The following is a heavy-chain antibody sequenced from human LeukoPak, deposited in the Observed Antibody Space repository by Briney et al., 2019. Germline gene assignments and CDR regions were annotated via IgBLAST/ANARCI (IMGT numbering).Heavy chain of an antibody. Sequence: PETLSLTCTVSGGSISSSSYYWGWIRQPPGKGLEWIGSIYYSGSTYYNPSLKSRVTISVDTSKNQFSLKLSSVTAADTAVYNCARHEGGWFDPWGQGTLVTVSS. D-gene: IGHD3-16*01. V-gene: IGHV4-39*01. CDR1: GGSISSSSYY. CDR3: ARHEGGWFDP. J-gene: IGHJ5*02. CDR2: IYYSGST.